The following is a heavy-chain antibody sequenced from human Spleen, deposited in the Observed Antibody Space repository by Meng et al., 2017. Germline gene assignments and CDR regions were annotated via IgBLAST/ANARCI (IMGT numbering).Heavy chain of an antibody. D-gene: IGHD5-12*01. CDR3: AREEWLRQYLDY. J-gene: IGHJ4*02. CDR2: ISGGGGTT. Sequence: GGSLRLSCAASGFTFRNYAIGWVRQAPGKGLQWVSVISGGGGTTYYADSVKGRFTISRDNSKNTLYLQMNSLRAEDTAVYYCAREEWLRQYLDYWGQGTLVTVSS. V-gene: IGHV3-23*01. CDR1: GFTFRNYA.